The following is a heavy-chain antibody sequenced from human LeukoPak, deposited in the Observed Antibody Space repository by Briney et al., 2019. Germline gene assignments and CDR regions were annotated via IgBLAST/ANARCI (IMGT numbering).Heavy chain of an antibody. CDR3: ARDVEGPESACLLFDY. Sequence: GASVKVSCKASGYTFTSYYMHWVRQAPGQGLEWMGIINPSGGSTSYAQKFQGRVTMTRDTSTSTVYMELSSLRSEDTAVYYCARDVEGPESACLLFDYWGQGTLVTVSS. CDR1: GYTFTSYY. V-gene: IGHV1-46*01. CDR2: INPSGGST. D-gene: IGHD1-14*01. J-gene: IGHJ4*02.